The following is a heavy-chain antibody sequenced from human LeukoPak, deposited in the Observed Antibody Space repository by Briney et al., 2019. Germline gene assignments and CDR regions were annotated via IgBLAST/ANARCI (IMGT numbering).Heavy chain of an antibody. CDR3: ARGSRVAVAGSRPFDP. D-gene: IGHD6-13*01. Sequence: ETLSLTCAVSGGSFSAYYWSLIRQPPGKGLEWIGEINHSGSINYNPSLKSRVTISIDTSKNQFSLKLNSVTAADPALYYCARGSRVAVAGSRPFDPWGQGTLVTVSS. V-gene: IGHV4-34*01. CDR2: INHSGSI. J-gene: IGHJ5*02. CDR1: GGSFSAYY.